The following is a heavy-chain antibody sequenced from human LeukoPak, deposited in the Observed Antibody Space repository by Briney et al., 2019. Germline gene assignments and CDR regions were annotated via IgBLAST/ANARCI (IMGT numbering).Heavy chain of an antibody. D-gene: IGHD2-2*01. CDR2: ISGSGGST. Sequence: GGSLRLSCAASGFTFSSYAMSWVRQAPGKGLEWVSAISGSGGSTYYADSVKGRFTISRDNSKNTLYLQMNSLRAEDTAVYYCAKDQYCSSTSCHDAFDIWGQGTMVTVSS. CDR1: GFTFSSYA. V-gene: IGHV3-23*01. J-gene: IGHJ3*02. CDR3: AKDQYCSSTSCHDAFDI.